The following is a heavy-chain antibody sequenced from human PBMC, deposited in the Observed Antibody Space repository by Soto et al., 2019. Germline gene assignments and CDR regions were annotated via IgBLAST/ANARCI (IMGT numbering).Heavy chain of an antibody. CDR1: GFTFSDYY. CDR2: ISSSGSTI. D-gene: IGHD3-10*01. J-gene: IGHJ3*02. V-gene: IGHV3-11*01. Sequence: LRLSCAASGFTFSDYYMSWIRQAPGKGLEWVSYISSSGSTIYYADSVKGRFTISRDNAKNSLYLQMNSLRAEDTAVYYCARDLALGKQDAFDIWGQGTMVTVS. CDR3: ARDLALGKQDAFDI.